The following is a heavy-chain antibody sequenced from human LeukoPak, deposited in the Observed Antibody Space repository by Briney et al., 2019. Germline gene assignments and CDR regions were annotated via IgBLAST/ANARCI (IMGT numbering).Heavy chain of an antibody. CDR1: GDSISSSSYY. V-gene: IGHV4-39*07. CDR3: ARDYYDSSGYQHDAFDI. D-gene: IGHD3-22*01. Sequence: SETLSLTCTVSGDSISSSSYYWGWIRQPPGKGLEWIGSIYYSGSTYYNPSLKSRVTISVDTSKNQFSLKLSSVTAADTAVYYCARDYYDSSGYQHDAFDIWGQGTMVTVSS. J-gene: IGHJ3*02. CDR2: IYYSGST.